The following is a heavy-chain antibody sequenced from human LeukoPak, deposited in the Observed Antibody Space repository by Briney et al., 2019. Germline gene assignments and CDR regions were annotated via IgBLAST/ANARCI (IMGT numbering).Heavy chain of an antibody. J-gene: IGHJ4*02. V-gene: IGHV4-31*03. D-gene: IGHD3-22*01. Sequence: SQTLSLTCTVSGVSISSGGYHWSWIRQHPGKGLEWIGYIYYSGSTYYNPSLKSRVTISVDTSKNQFSLKLSSVTAADTAVYYCAREGHYYDSSGYYGYYFDYWGQGTLVTVSS. CDR3: AREGHYYDSSGYYGYYFDY. CDR1: GVSISSGGYH. CDR2: IYYSGST.